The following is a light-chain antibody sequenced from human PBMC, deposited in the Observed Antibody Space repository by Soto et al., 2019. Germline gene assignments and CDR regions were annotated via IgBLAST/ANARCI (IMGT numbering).Light chain of an antibody. Sequence: QSVLTQPASVSGSPGQSITISCTGTSSDVGGYNYVSWYQQHPGKAPRLMIYDVGSRPAGVSNRFSGSKSGNTASLTISGLQAEDEADYYCSSYIGSSSYVFGPGTKVTVL. V-gene: IGLV2-14*01. CDR3: SSYIGSSSYV. CDR1: SSDVGGYNY. J-gene: IGLJ1*01. CDR2: DVG.